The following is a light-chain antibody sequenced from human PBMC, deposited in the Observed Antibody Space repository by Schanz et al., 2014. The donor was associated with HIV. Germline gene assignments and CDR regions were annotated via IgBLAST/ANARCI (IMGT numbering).Light chain of an antibody. V-gene: IGKV1-5*03. CDR3: QQYNDNSCT. Sequence: DIQMTQSPSTLSAAVGDRVSITCRASQSISTWLAWYQQKPGRAPKLLISEASILEAGVPSRFSGSGSGTEFALAISSRQPDDFATYYCQQYNDNSCTFGQGTKLEFK. J-gene: IGKJ2*02. CDR1: QSISTW. CDR2: EAS.